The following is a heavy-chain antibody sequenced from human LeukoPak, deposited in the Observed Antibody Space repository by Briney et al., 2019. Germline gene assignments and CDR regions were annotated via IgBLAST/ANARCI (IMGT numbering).Heavy chain of an antibody. CDR3: ASSPRQSSFYDY. CDR2: LYSGGDT. V-gene: IGHV3-53*01. CDR1: EFTGSSNY. J-gene: IGHJ4*02. D-gene: IGHD2/OR15-2a*01. Sequence: GGSLRLSCAASEFTGSSNYMSWVRQAPGKGLEWVSTLYSGGDTFYADSLKGRLTISRDDSKNTLYLQMNSLRVEDTAVYYCASSPRQSSFYDYWGQGTLVTVSS.